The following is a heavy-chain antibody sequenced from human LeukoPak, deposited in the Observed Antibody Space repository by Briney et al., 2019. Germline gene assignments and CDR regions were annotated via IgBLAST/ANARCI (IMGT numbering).Heavy chain of an antibody. J-gene: IGHJ4*02. V-gene: IGHV3-21*01. CDR2: ISSSSSYI. CDR1: GFTFSSYS. CDR3: ARDIGPYSSGWYDFDY. D-gene: IGHD6-19*01. Sequence: GGSLRLSCAASGFTFSSYSMNWVRQAPGKGLEWVSSISSSSSYIYYADSVKGRFTISRDNAKNSLYLQMNSLRAEDTAVYYCARDIGPYSSGWYDFDYWGQGTLVTVSS.